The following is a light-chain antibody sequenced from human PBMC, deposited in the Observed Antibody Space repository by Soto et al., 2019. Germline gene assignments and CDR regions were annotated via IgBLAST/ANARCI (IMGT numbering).Light chain of an antibody. J-gene: IGKJ3*01. CDR1: ETVSTY. Sequence: DIQMTQSPYSLSASVGDRVTIACRASETVSTYVNWYQQKPGRAPKLLIYGASNLQSGVPSRFSGSGSATDFTLTITSLQPEDFATYYCQQSCSTTFTFGPGTKVDIK. CDR2: GAS. V-gene: IGKV1-39*01. CDR3: QQSCSTTFT.